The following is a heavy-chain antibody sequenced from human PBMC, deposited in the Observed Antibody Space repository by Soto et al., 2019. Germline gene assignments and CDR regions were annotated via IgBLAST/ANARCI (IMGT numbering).Heavy chain of an antibody. Sequence: EVQLVESGGGLVQPGGSLRLSCAVSGLTFSDHYMGWVRQAPGKGLDWVGRIRDRVHSYSTEYAASVKGRVTISRDDSRNSLYLQMNSLKMEYTAVFYCVSLWSVTGSRDYWGRGTLVTVSS. CDR1: GLTFSDHY. V-gene: IGHV3-72*01. J-gene: IGHJ4*02. CDR2: IRDRVHSYST. D-gene: IGHD1-20*01. CDR3: VSLWSVTGSRDY.